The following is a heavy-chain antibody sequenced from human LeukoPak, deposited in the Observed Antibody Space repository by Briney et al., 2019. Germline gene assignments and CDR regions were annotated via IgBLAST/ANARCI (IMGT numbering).Heavy chain of an antibody. Sequence: PSETLSLTCTVSGGSIISSYYWTWIRQPPGRGLEWIGYIYYSGSSNYNPSLKSRVTISLDTSKNQFSLELSSANAADTAVYYCAGGTIFGVVMGYWGQGTLVTVSS. CDR2: IYYSGSS. CDR3: AGGTIFGVVMGY. V-gene: IGHV4-59*01. J-gene: IGHJ4*02. CDR1: GGSIISSYY. D-gene: IGHD3-3*01.